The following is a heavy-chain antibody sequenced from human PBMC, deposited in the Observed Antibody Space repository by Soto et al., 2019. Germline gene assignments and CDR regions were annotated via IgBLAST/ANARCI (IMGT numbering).Heavy chain of an antibody. CDR1: GYTFTIYG. V-gene: IGHV1-18*01. Sequence: ASVKVSCKASGYTFTIYGISWVRQAPGQGLEWMGWISAYNGNTNYAQKLQGRVTMTTDTSTSTAYMELRSLRSDDTAVYYCARVVPAAMCFDYWGQGTLVTVSS. J-gene: IGHJ4*02. D-gene: IGHD2-2*01. CDR2: ISAYNGNT. CDR3: ARVVPAAMCFDY.